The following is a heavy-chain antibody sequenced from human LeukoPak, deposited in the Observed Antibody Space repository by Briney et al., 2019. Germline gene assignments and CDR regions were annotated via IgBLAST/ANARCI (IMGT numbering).Heavy chain of an antibody. V-gene: IGHV4-59*08. CDR1: GGSISSYY. J-gene: IGHJ3*02. D-gene: IGHD4-23*01. CDR2: IYYSGST. CDR3: ARRMGWEHAFDI. Sequence: SETLSLTCTVSGGSISSYYWSWIRQPPGKGLEWIGYIYYSGSTNYNPSLKGRVTISVDTSKNQFSLKLSSVTAADTAVYYCARRMGWEHAFDIWGQGTMVTVSS.